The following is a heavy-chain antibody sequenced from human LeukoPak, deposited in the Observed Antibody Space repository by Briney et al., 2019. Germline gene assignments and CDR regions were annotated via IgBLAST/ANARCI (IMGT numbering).Heavy chain of an antibody. CDR1: GYTFSTYA. CDR3: ARGRGAAAGTPNYYYMDV. D-gene: IGHD6-13*01. CDR2: INTNTGNP. J-gene: IGHJ6*03. V-gene: IGHV7-4-1*02. Sequence: ASVKVSCKASGYTFSTYAINWVRQAPGQGLECMGWINTNTGNPTYAQGFTGRFVFSLDTSVSTAYLQISSLTTEDTAVYYCARGRGAAAGTPNYYYMDVWGKGTTVTISS.